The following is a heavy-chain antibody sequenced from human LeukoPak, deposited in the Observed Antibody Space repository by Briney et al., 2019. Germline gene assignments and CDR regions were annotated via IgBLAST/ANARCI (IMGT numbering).Heavy chain of an antibody. CDR1: GFTFRNYG. CDR3: AKSLPYDILTGSYY. D-gene: IGHD3-9*01. V-gene: IGHV3-23*01. J-gene: IGHJ4*02. CDR2: ISGSGVST. Sequence: PGGSLRLSCAASGFTFRNYGMNWVRQAPGKGLEWVSAISGSGVSTYYADSVKGRFTISRDNSKNTLYLQMDSLRAEDTAVYYCAKSLPYDILTGSYYWGQGTLVTVSS.